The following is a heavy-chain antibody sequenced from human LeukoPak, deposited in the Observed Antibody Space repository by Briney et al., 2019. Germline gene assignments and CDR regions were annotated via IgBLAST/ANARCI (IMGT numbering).Heavy chain of an antibody. CDR2: ISGSGSST. CDR1: GFTFSSYA. Sequence: GGSLRLSCAASGFTFSSYAMSWVRQAPGKGLEWVSAISGSGSSTYYADSVKGRFTISRDTSKNTLFLQMDSLRVEDTAVYYCAKDGAPFYFYGNWFESWGQGTLVTVSS. CDR3: AKDGAPFYFYGNWFES. V-gene: IGHV3-23*01. J-gene: IGHJ5*01. D-gene: IGHD2/OR15-2a*01.